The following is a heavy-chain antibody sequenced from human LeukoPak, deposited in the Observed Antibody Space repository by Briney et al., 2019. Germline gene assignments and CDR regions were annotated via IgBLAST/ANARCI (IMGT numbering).Heavy chain of an antibody. Sequence: SETLSLTCSVSGASLTIYYWNWIRQPAGKGLEWIGRYASGTTTHNPSLKSQFTMSIDTSKNQISLKLTSVSAADTAVYYCATGDHSFDNWGQGILVTVTP. CDR1: GASLTIYY. CDR3: ATGDHSFDN. CDR2: YASGTT. V-gene: IGHV4-4*07. D-gene: IGHD7-27*01. J-gene: IGHJ4*02.